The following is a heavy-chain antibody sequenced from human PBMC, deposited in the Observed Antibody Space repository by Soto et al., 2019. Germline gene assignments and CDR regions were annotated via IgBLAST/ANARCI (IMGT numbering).Heavy chain of an antibody. J-gene: IGHJ6*02. CDR3: ARGRYYDSSGYYNLIYYYYYGMDV. V-gene: IGHV4-34*01. Sequence: SETLSLTCAVYGGSFSGYYWSWIRQPPGKGLEWIGEINHSGSTNYNPSLKSRVAISVDTSKNQFSLKLSSVTAADTAVYYCARGRYYDSSGYYNLIYYYYYGMDVWGQRTTVTVSS. D-gene: IGHD3-22*01. CDR1: GGSFSGYY. CDR2: INHSGST.